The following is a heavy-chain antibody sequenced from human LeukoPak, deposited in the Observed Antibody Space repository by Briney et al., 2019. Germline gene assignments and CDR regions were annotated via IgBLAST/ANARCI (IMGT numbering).Heavy chain of an antibody. V-gene: IGHV3-74*01. Sequence: PGGSLRLSCAASGFTFIRHYMHWVRQAPGKGLVWVSRIKTDGSNTIYADSVKGRFTISRDNAKNSLYLQMNSLRAEDTAVYYCAREQSMVAQPPETYYYYMDVWGKGTTVTVSS. D-gene: IGHD3-10*01. CDR2: IKTDGSNT. CDR1: GFTFIRHY. J-gene: IGHJ6*03. CDR3: AREQSMVAQPPETYYYYMDV.